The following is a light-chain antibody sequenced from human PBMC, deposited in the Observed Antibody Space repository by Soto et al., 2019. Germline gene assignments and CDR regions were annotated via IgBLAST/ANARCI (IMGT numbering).Light chain of an antibody. CDR3: QQYNSYSPLT. J-gene: IGKJ4*01. V-gene: IGKV1-5*03. Sequence: DIQMTQSPSTLSAFVGDRVTITCRASQTISTSLAWYQQKPGKAPKLLIYKASGLESGVPSRFSGSGSGTDFTLTISSLQPDDFATYYCQQYNSYSPLTFGGGTKVDIK. CDR1: QTISTS. CDR2: KAS.